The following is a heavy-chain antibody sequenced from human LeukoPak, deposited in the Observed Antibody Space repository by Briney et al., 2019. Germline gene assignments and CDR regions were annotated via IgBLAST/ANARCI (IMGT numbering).Heavy chain of an antibody. CDR2: LSGNSGLT. V-gene: IGHV3-23*01. J-gene: IGHJ4*02. CDR3: GGDYSVVVSGATQFDY. Sequence: GSLRLSCAASGFTFSSYAMSWVRQAPGKGLEWVSGLSGNSGLTYYADSVKGRFTISRDNSKNTLYLQMNSLRAEDTAVYYCGGDYSVVVSGATQFDYWGQGTLVTVSS. D-gene: IGHD2-2*01. CDR1: GFTFSSYA.